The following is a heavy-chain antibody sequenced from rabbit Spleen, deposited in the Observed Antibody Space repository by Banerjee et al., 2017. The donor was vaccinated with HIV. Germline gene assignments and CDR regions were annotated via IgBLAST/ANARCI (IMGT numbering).Heavy chain of an antibody. V-gene: IGHV1S40*01. D-gene: IGHD1-1*01. CDR1: GLFFNSVFW. J-gene: IGHJ4*01. CDR3: ARDFVAVIGWNFNL. Sequence: QELEESGGGLVKTGASLPLTSTASGLFFNSVFWMSWGRQAPGRGLEWIACVYAGDNGGTYYASWTKGRFIMSRTSSTKVTLQMTSLTAADTATYFCARDFVAVIGWNFNLWGQGTLVTVS. CDR2: VYAGDNGGT.